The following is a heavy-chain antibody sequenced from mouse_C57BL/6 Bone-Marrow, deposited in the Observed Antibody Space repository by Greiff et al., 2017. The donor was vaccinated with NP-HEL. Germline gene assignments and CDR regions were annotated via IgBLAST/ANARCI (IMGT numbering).Heavy chain of an antibody. Sequence: EVQGVESGGGLVQPGGSLKLSCAASGFTFSDYYMYWVRQTPEKRLEWVAYISNGGGSTYYPDTVKGRFTISRDNAKNTLYLQMSRLKSEDTAMYYCARGLPYYYGSSPGWYFDVWGTGTTVTVSS. V-gene: IGHV5-12*01. CDR2: ISNGGGST. CDR1: GFTFSDYY. CDR3: ARGLPYYYGSSPGWYFDV. J-gene: IGHJ1*03. D-gene: IGHD1-1*01.